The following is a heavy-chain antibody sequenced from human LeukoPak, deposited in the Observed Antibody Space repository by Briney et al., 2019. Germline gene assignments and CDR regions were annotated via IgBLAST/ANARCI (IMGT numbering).Heavy chain of an antibody. V-gene: IGHV3-23*01. J-gene: IGHJ4*02. CDR3: AKYYYTTWSSGGRVFDY. Sequence: GGSLRLSCAASGFTFSSYPMTWVRQAPGKGLEWVSTIGSSAGDTHYADSVKGRFTISRDNSKNSLYLQMNSLRAEDTAVYYCAKYYYTTWSSGGRVFDYWGQGTLVTVSS. CDR1: GFTFSSYP. D-gene: IGHD3-10*01. CDR2: IGSSAGDT.